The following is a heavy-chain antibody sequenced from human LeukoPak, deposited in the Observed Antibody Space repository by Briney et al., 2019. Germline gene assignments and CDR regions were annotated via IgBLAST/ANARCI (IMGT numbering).Heavy chain of an antibody. V-gene: IGHV5-51*01. Sequence: GESLKISCKGSGYSFSSYWIGWVRQMPGKGLEWMGIIYPDDSDTRYSPSFQGQVTISADRSISTAYLQWSSLKASDTAMYYCARHRKNIGFDSWGQGTLVTVSS. CDR3: ARHRKNIGFDS. CDR1: GYSFSSYW. J-gene: IGHJ4*02. CDR2: IYPDDSDT. D-gene: IGHD2/OR15-2a*01.